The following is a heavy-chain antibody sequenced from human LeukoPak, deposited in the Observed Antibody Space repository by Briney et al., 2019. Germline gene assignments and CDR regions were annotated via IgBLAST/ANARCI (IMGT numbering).Heavy chain of an antibody. Sequence: GGSLRLSCAASGFTFSSYGMHWVRQAPGKGLEWVAFIRYDGSNKYYADSVKGRFTISRDNSRNTLYLQMNSLRAEDTAVYYCAKDGNPAGRSGSHFDYWGQGTLVTVSS. D-gene: IGHD1-26*01. V-gene: IGHV3-30*02. CDR3: AKDGNPAGRSGSHFDY. CDR1: GFTFSSYG. CDR2: IRYDGSNK. J-gene: IGHJ4*02.